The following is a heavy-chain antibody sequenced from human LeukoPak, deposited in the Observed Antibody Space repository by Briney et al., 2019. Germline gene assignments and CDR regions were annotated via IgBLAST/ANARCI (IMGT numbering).Heavy chain of an antibody. CDR3: ARHVYSSGWFGYYYYMDV. CDR2: IYPGDSDT. V-gene: IGHV5-51*01. CDR1: GYSFSNYW. J-gene: IGHJ6*03. D-gene: IGHD6-19*01. Sequence: GESLKISCKGSGYSFSNYWIGWVRQMPGKGLEWMGIIYPGDSDTRYSPSFQGQVTISADKSISTAYLQWSSLKASDTAMYYCARHVYSSGWFGYYYYMDVWGKGTTVTVSS.